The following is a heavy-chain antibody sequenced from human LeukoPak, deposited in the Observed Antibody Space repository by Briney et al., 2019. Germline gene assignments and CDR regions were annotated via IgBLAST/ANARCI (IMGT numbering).Heavy chain of an antibody. CDR1: GYTFTGYY. CDR2: INPDSGGT. CDR3: ARVGHYDSSVYADDVIDF. J-gene: IGHJ3*01. V-gene: IGHV1-2*02. Sequence: GASVKVSCKASGYTFTGYYMHWVRQAPGQGLEWMGWINPDSGGTNYAQKFQGRVTMTRDTSISTAYMELSRLRSDDSAVYYCARVGHYDSSVYADDVIDFWGQGTMVTVSS. D-gene: IGHD3-22*01.